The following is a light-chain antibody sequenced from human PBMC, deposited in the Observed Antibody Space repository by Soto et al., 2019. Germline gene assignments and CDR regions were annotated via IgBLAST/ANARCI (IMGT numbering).Light chain of an antibody. J-gene: IGKJ1*01. CDR3: QQYDNLPKT. V-gene: IGKV1-33*01. Sequence: DIQMTQSPSSLSASVGDRVTITCQASQDISDYLNWFQQKPGKAPKLLIYDASTMETGVPSRFSGSGSGTDFTFTISSLQPEDIATYYCQQYDNLPKTFGHGTKVEIK. CDR2: DAS. CDR1: QDISDY.